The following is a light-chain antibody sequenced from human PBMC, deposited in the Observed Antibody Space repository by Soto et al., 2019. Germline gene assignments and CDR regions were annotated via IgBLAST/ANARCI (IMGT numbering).Light chain of an antibody. Sequence: DIQMTQSPSSLSASVGDRVTIICRASQGVSNYLAWYQQKPGKVPKILIYAASTLQSGVPPRFSASGSGTDFTLRISSLQPEDVATYYCQKYNDFPWTFGQGTKVEIK. CDR1: QGVSNY. CDR3: QKYNDFPWT. V-gene: IGKV1-27*01. J-gene: IGKJ1*01. CDR2: AAS.